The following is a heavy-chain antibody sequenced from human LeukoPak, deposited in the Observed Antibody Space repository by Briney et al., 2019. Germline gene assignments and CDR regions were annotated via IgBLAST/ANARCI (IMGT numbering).Heavy chain of an antibody. CDR3: ARHPRGSSGYYYVDY. D-gene: IGHD3-22*01. Sequence: SETLSLTCAVYGGSFSGYYWSWIRQPPGKGLEWSGEINHSGSTNYNPSLTSRVTISVDTSKNQFSLKLSSVTAADTAVYYCARHPRGSSGYYYVDYWGQGTLVTVSS. CDR2: INHSGST. CDR1: GGSFSGYY. J-gene: IGHJ4*02. V-gene: IGHV4-34*01.